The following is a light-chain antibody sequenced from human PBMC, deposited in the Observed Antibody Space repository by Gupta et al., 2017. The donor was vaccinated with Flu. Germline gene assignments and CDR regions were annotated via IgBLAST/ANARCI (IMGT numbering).Light chain of an antibody. CDR3: QQYITYPWT. V-gene: IGKV1-5*03. CDR2: TAS. CDR1: QSINRW. J-gene: IGKJ1*01. Sequence: DIQMTQSPSTLHASVGDRVTITCRASQSINRWLAWYQQKPGKAPKLLIYTASSLKFGVPSRFGGSGSGTEFTLTISGLQPDDFATYYCQQYITYPWTFGQGTKVEIK.